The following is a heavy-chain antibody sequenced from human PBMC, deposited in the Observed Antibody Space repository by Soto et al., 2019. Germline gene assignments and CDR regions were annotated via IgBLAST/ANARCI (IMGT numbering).Heavy chain of an antibody. V-gene: IGHV4-30-4*01. Sequence: SETLSLTCIVSVGSIINGDFYWGWIRQPPGKGLEWIGYIFYSGTTYYNSSLKSRVTISVDISKNQLSLKLTSLNAEDTVLYYYDRGRTGDHPLDAWGQGTPVNVPS. CDR1: VGSIINGDFY. CDR3: DRGRTGDHPLDA. J-gene: IGHJ4*02. CDR2: IFYSGTT. D-gene: IGHD1-1*01.